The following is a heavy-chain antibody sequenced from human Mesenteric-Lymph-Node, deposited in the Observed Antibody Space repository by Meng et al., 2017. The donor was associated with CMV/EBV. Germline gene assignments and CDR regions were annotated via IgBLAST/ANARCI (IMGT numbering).Heavy chain of an antibody. CDR2: IHSDGSST. Sequence: GGSLRLSCAASGFTFSRYWMHWVRQAPGKGLVWVSRIHSDGSSTTYADSVKGRFTISRDNAKNTLYLQMNSLRAEDTAIYYCARGDCSTTSCYAYYGMDVWGRGTTVTVSS. D-gene: IGHD2-2*01. CDR3: ARGDCSTTSCYAYYGMDV. CDR1: GFTFSRYW. J-gene: IGHJ6*02. V-gene: IGHV3-74*01.